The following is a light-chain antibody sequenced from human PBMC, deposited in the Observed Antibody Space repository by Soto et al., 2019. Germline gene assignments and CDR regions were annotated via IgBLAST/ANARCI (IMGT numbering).Light chain of an antibody. Sequence: QSALTQPPSLSASPGQSITISCTGTSSDVGGYNYVSWYQQHPGKAPKLMIYDVSNRPSGVSNRFSGSKSGNTASLTISGLQAEDEADYYCSSYTSSSTPFVFGTGTKVTV. CDR1: SSDVGGYNY. V-gene: IGLV2-14*01. CDR2: DVS. J-gene: IGLJ1*01. CDR3: SSYTSSSTPFV.